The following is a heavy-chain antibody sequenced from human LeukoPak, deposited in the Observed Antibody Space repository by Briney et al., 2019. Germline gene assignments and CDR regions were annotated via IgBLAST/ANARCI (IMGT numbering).Heavy chain of an antibody. Sequence: ASVKVSYKASGGTFSSYTISWVRQAPRQGLEWMGRIIPILGIANYAQKFQGRVTITADKSTSTAYMELSSLRSEDTAVYYCARDEGYDFWSGRGAYYYYYMDVWGKGTTVTVSS. CDR2: IIPILGIA. CDR3: ARDEGYDFWSGRGAYYYYYMDV. D-gene: IGHD3-3*01. J-gene: IGHJ6*03. CDR1: GGTFSSYT. V-gene: IGHV1-69*04.